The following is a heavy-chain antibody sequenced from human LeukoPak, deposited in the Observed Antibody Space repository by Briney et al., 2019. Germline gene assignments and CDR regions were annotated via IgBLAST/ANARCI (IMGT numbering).Heavy chain of an antibody. CDR1: GFTFSRHS. CDR3: ARDNMGFDY. J-gene: IGHJ4*02. V-gene: IGHV3-21*01. Sequence: GGSLSLSCAASGFTFSRHSMNWVRQAPGKGLEWVSFISGNSANIYYIDSVKGRFTVSRDNARNSLYLQMNSLRAEDTAVYYCARDNMGFDYWGQVTVVTVSS. D-gene: IGHD1-26*01. CDR2: ISGNSANI.